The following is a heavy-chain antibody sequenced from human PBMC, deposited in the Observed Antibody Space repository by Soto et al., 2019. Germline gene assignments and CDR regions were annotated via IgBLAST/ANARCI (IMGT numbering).Heavy chain of an antibody. J-gene: IGHJ4*02. Sequence: EVQLVESGGGLVQPGGSLRLSCAASGFTFSSYWMSWVRQAPGKGLEWEANIKQDGSEKYYVDSVKGRFTISRDNAKNSLYLQMNSLRAEDTAVYYCARTGYSYGSEDFDYWGQGTLVTVSS. CDR3: ARTGYSYGSEDFDY. CDR2: IKQDGSEK. CDR1: GFTFSSYW. D-gene: IGHD5-18*01. V-gene: IGHV3-7*03.